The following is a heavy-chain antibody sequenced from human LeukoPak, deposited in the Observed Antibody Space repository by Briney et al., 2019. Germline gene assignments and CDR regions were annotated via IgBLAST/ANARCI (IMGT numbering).Heavy chain of an antibody. CDR3: ARRYYDFWSGYYPFFDY. D-gene: IGHD3-3*01. J-gene: IGHJ4*02. V-gene: IGHV3-7*01. Sequence: PGGSLRLSCAASGFTFSSYWMSWVRQAPGKGLEWVANIKRDGSEKYYVDSVKGRFTITRGNAKNSLYLQMNSLRAEDTAVYYCARRYYDFWSGYYPFFDYWGQGTLVTVSS. CDR1: GFTFSSYW. CDR2: IKRDGSEK.